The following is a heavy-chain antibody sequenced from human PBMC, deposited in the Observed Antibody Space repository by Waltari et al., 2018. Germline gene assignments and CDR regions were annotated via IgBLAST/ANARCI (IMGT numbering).Heavy chain of an antibody. Sequence: QVQLQESGPGLVKPSETLSLTCTVSGGSISSHYWSWIRQPPGKGLEWIGYIYYSGSTNYNPSLKSRVTISVDTSKNQFSLKLSSVTAADTAVYYCARRRWVPFDPWGQGTLVTVSS. J-gene: IGHJ5*02. D-gene: IGHD4-17*01. CDR3: ARRRWVPFDP. CDR1: GGSISSHY. CDR2: IYYSGST. V-gene: IGHV4-59*11.